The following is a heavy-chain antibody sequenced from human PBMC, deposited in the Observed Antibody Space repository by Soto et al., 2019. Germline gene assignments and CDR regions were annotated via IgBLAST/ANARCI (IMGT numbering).Heavy chain of an antibody. CDR1: GGSISSGGYS. Sequence: PSETLSLTCAFSGGSISSGGYSLSWIRQPPGKGLEWIGYIYHSGSTNYNPSLKSRVTISVDTSKNQFSLKLTSVTAADTAVYYCARDKITGLFDYWGQGTLVTVSS. J-gene: IGHJ4*02. CDR2: IYHSGST. CDR3: ARDKITGLFDY. D-gene: IGHD2-8*02. V-gene: IGHV4-30-2*01.